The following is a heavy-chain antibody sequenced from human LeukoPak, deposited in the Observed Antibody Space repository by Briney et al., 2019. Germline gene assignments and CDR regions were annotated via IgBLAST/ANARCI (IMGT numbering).Heavy chain of an antibody. CDR2: INHSGST. Sequence: SETLSLTCAVYGGSFSGYYWSWIRQPPGKGLEWIGEINHSGSTYYNPSLKSRVHMSVDTSKNQFSLKLNSVTAADTAVYYCARRGLGELDYWGQGTLVTVSS. CDR3: ARRGLGELDY. V-gene: IGHV4-34*01. CDR1: GGSFSGYY. D-gene: IGHD3-10*01. J-gene: IGHJ4*02.